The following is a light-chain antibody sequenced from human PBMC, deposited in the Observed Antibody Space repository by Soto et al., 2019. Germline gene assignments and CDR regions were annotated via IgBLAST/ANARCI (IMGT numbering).Light chain of an antibody. CDR2: RAS. CDR1: QTISSSF. CDR3: HQFGSSPLDT. Sequence: EIVLTQSPGTLSLSPGERATLSCRASQTISSSFLAWYQQKPGQAPRLLIYRASRRAPGIPDRFSSSGSWPDFTLPISRLEPEDFAVYYCHQFGSSPLDTFGPGTKVEIK. V-gene: IGKV3-20*01. J-gene: IGKJ3*01.